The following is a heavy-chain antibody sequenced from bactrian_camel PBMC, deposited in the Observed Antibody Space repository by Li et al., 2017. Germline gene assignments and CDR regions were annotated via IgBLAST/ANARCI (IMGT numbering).Heavy chain of an antibody. CDR1: GDTISRHC. D-gene: IGHD2*01. J-gene: IGHJ6*01. CDR2: IESDGSA. CDR3: AADRTGGSCYTAQWDFGY. V-gene: IGHV3S53*01. Sequence: VQLVESGGGLVQPGGSLRLSCVTSGDTISRHCMGWFRQIPDKERGGVAGIESDGSASYADSVKGRFTISKDNAKNTLYLEMNSLKPEDTAMYYSAADRTGGSCYTAQWDFGYWGQGTQVTVS.